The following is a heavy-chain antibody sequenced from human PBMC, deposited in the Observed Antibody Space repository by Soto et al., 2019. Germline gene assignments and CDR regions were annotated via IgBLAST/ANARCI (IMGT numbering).Heavy chain of an antibody. CDR3: ASGGGRGYNELDP. D-gene: IGHD5-12*01. J-gene: IGHJ5*02. Sequence: QVQLVQSGAEVKKPGASVKVSCKASGYTFTAYYMHWVRQAPGQGLEWMGWINPNSGGTYHAQNFQGRVTMTRDTSPTTAYMELASRRSDDTAVYYCASGGGRGYNELDPWGHGTLVIVSS. CDR2: INPNSGGT. V-gene: IGHV1-2*02. CDR1: GYTFTAYY.